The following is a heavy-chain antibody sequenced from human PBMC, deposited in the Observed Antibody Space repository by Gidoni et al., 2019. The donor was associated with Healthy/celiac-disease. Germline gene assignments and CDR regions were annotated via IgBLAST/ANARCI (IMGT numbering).Heavy chain of an antibody. CDR3: ARELLMVGGYWEYY. Sequence: EVQLVESGGGLVQPGGSLRLSCAASGFTVSSNYMSWVRQAPGKGLEWVSVIDSCGSTYYADSVKGRFTISRDNSKNSLYLQMNSLRAEDTAVYYCARELLMVGGYWEYYWGQGTLVTVSS. D-gene: IGHD2-8*01. CDR2: IDSCGST. V-gene: IGHV3-66*01. J-gene: IGHJ4*02. CDR1: GFTVSSNY.